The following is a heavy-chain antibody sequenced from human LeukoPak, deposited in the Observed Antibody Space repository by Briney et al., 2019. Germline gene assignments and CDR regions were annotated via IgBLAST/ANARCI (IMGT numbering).Heavy chain of an antibody. CDR1: GGSISSGYY. J-gene: IGHJ4*02. D-gene: IGHD5/OR15-5a*01. V-gene: IGHV4-38-2*02. CDR3: ARANRVSLYYFDY. Sequence: TSETLSLTCTVSGGSISSGYYWGWIRQPPGQGLEWIGSIYHSGSTYYNPSLKSRVTISVDTSKNQFSLKLSSVTAADTAVYYCARANRVSLYYFDYWGQGTLVTVSS. CDR2: IYHSGST.